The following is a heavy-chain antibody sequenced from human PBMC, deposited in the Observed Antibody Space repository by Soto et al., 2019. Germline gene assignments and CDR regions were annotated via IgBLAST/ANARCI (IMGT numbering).Heavy chain of an antibody. Sequence: QVQLVESGGGVVQPGRSLRLSCAASGFTFSSYGMHWVRQAPGKGLEWVAVIWYDGSNKYYADSVKGRFNISRDNSKNTLYLQMNSLRAEDTAVYYCARGGGYGDYGDYCGQGTLVTVSS. CDR2: IWYDGSNK. J-gene: IGHJ4*02. CDR3: ARGGGYGDYGDY. V-gene: IGHV3-33*01. D-gene: IGHD4-17*01. CDR1: GFTFSSYG.